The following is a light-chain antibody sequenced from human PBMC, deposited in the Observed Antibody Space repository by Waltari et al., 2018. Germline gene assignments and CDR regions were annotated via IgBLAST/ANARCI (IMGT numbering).Light chain of an antibody. CDR2: SAS. CDR1: QGISNW. V-gene: IGKV1-12*01. CDR3: QQTSTFPVT. J-gene: IGKJ4*01. Sequence: DIQMTQSPSSVSASVGDRVTITCRASQGISNWLAWYQQKPGKAPNLLVYSASNLQSGVPSRFSGSGSGTDFTLTISSLQPEDFVTYYCQQTSTFPVTFGGGTEVEF.